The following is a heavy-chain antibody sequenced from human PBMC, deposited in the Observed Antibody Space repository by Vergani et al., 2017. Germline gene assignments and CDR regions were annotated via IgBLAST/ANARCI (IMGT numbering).Heavy chain of an antibody. V-gene: IGHV4-61*02. CDR1: GASINNDFYY. CDR2: IYLSGIT. J-gene: IGHJ3*01. CDR3: AXDNKQLRPRAFDL. Sequence: QVQLQESGPGLVKPSQTLALTCTVSGASINNDFYYWHWIRQPAGKGLEWIGRIYLSGITDYNSSLQSRVSMSVDTSKNQFSLTLTSVTAADTAVYYCAXDNKQLRPRAFDLWGQRTMVTVSS. D-gene: IGHD4-23*01.